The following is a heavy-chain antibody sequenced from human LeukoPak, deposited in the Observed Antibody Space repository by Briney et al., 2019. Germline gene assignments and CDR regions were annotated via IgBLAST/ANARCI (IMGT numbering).Heavy chain of an antibody. CDR3: ARVMDYDILTGDYYYYMDV. Sequence: KPSETLSLTCTVSGGSISSYYWSWIRQPAGRGLEWIGHIYTSGSTNYNPSLKSRVTMSVDTSKNQFSLKLSSVTAADTAVYYCARVMDYDILTGDYYYYMDVWGKGTTVTISS. J-gene: IGHJ6*03. CDR1: GGSISSYY. D-gene: IGHD3-9*01. V-gene: IGHV4-4*07. CDR2: IYTSGST.